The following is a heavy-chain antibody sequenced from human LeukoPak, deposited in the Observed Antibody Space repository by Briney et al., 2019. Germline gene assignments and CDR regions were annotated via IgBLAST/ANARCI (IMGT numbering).Heavy chain of an antibody. Sequence: GGSLRLSCAASGFTFSSYAMSWVHQAPGEGLEWVSAISGSGGSTYYADSVKGRFTISRDNSKNTLYLQMNSLRAEDTAVYYCAKDGNLYSSGWLDYWGQGTLVTVSS. CDR3: AKDGNLYSSGWLDY. J-gene: IGHJ4*02. CDR2: ISGSGGST. CDR1: GFTFSSYA. V-gene: IGHV3-23*01. D-gene: IGHD6-19*01.